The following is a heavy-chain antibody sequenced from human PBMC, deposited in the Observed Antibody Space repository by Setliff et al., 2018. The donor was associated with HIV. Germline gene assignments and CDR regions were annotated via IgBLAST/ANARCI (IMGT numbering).Heavy chain of an antibody. CDR1: GDSISSDDHY. V-gene: IGHV4-30-4*08. CDR3: ARMSVSAAVYFDS. J-gene: IGHJ4*02. CDR2: IFNTGST. D-gene: IGHD6-25*01. Sequence: LSLTCTVSGDSISSDDHYWSWIRQTPGKGLEWIGYIFNTGSTYYKSSLASRLTMSIDTSRNQFSLKLRSVTAADTAVFYCARMSVSAAVYFDSWGQGTLVTVSS.